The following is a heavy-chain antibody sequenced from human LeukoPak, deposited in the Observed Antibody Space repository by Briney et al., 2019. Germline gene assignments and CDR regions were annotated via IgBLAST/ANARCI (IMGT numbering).Heavy chain of an antibody. CDR3: AKHPGDFTGIVNYYYMDV. CDR1: GFTFSSYV. D-gene: IGHD1-26*01. CDR2: ISYDGSNE. Sequence: GGSLRLSCAASGFTFSSYVMHWVRQAPGKGLEWVAIISYDGSNEYYADSVKGRFAISRDNSKNTLFLQMNSLRAEDTAVYYCAKHPGDFTGIVNYYYMDVWGKGTTVTVSS. V-gene: IGHV3-30*09. J-gene: IGHJ6*03.